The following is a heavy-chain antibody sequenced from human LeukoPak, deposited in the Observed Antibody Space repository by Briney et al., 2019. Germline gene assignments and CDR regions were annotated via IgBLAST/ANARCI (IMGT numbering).Heavy chain of an antibody. J-gene: IGHJ4*02. D-gene: IGHD6-13*01. CDR2: IYYSGST. Sequence: SETLSLTCTVSGGSTSSYYWSWIRQPPGKGLEWIGYIYYSGSTNYNPSLKSRVTISVDTSKNQLSLKLSSVTAADTAVYYCARDRGTPAAGPDFDYWGQGTLVTVSS. V-gene: IGHV4-59*01. CDR3: ARDRGTPAAGPDFDY. CDR1: GGSTSSYY.